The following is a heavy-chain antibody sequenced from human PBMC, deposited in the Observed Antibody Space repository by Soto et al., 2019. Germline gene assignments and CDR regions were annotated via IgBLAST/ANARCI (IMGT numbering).Heavy chain of an antibody. D-gene: IGHD2-15*01. V-gene: IGHV1-69*13. Sequence: GASVKVSCKASGGTFSSYAISWVRQAPGQGLEWMGGIIPIFGTANYAQKFQGRVTITADESTSTAYMELSSPRSEDTAVYYCARTFRGRNYYYGMDVWGQGTTVTVSS. J-gene: IGHJ6*02. CDR2: IIPIFGTA. CDR3: ARTFRGRNYYYGMDV. CDR1: GGTFSSYA.